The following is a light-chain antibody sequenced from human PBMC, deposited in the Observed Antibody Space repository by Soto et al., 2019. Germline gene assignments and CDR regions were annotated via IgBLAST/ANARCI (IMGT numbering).Light chain of an antibody. V-gene: IGLV1-47*01. Sequence: QSVLTQPPSASRTPGQRVTISCSGSSSNIGSNYVYWYQQLPGTAPKLLIYRNNQRPSGVPDRFSGSKSGTSASLAISGLRSEDEADYYCAAWDDSLSGLNVVFGGGTKLTVL. CDR3: AAWDDSLSGLNVV. J-gene: IGLJ2*01. CDR1: SSNIGSNY. CDR2: RNN.